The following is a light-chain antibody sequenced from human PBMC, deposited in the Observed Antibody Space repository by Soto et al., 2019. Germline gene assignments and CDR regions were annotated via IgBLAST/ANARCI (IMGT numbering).Light chain of an antibody. CDR2: EVS. CDR1: SSDLGAYNY. Sequence: QSALTQPPSASGSPGQSVTISCTGTSSDLGAYNYVSWYQQHPGKAPKLMIHEVSKRPSWVPDRFSGSNSGNTASLTVSGLQTEDEDDYYCSSYAGSNDRWVFGGGTKLTVL. J-gene: IGLJ3*02. V-gene: IGLV2-8*01. CDR3: SSYAGSNDRWV.